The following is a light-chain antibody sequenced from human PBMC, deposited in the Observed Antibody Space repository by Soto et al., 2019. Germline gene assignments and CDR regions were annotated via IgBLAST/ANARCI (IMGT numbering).Light chain of an antibody. V-gene: IGKV3-20*01. CDR2: GAS. J-gene: IGKJ4*01. CDR3: QQYGSLQVT. CDR1: QSVGGNY. Sequence: EIVVTQSPSTLSLSPGERATLSCRASQSVGGNYLAWYQQKFGQAPRLLIYGASSRATGIPDRFSGSGSGTDFTLTISRLEPEDFAVYYCQQYGSLQVTFGGATKVDIK.